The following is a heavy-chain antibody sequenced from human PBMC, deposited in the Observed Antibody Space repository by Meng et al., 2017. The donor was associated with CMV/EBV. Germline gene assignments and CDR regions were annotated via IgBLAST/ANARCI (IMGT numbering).Heavy chain of an antibody. V-gene: IGHV3-49*04. CDR1: GFTFGDYA. CDR2: IRSKAYGGTT. Sequence: GEPLKFSCTASGFTFGDYAMSWVRQAPGKGLEWVGFIRSKAYGGTTEYAASVKGRFTISRDDSKGIAYLQMNSLKTEDTAVYYCTSTHNWGQGTLVTVS. CDR3: TSTHN. J-gene: IGHJ4*02.